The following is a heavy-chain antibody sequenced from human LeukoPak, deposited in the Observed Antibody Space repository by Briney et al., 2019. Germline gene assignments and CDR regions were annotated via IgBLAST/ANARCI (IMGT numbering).Heavy chain of an antibody. CDR1: EFTFSRYV. V-gene: IGHV3-23*01. Sequence: PGGSLRLSCAVSEFTFSRYVMSSVRQAPGKGLEWVSLISGSGGSKYYADSAKGRFTISRDNSKNILFLQMNSLRAADTAVYYCAKGLDYGGNPYYNYYMDVWGKGTTVIVSS. J-gene: IGHJ6*03. D-gene: IGHD4-23*01. CDR3: AKGLDYGGNPYYNYYMDV. CDR2: ISGSGGSK.